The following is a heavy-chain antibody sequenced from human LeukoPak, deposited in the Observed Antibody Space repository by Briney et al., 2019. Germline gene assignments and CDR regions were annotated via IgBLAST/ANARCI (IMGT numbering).Heavy chain of an antibody. Sequence: ASVKVSCKSSADTLSGDDVHWVRQAPGQGLEWLGWMSPDDGFTGYAQDFQGRLTMTTDATINTVFMELSGLRSEDTAVYYCATESAITISGVVFHYFDPWGQGTLVTVSS. CDR2: MSPDDGFT. D-gene: IGHD3-3*01. V-gene: IGHV1-8*01. J-gene: IGHJ5*02. CDR1: ADTLSGDD. CDR3: ATESAITISGVVFHYFDP.